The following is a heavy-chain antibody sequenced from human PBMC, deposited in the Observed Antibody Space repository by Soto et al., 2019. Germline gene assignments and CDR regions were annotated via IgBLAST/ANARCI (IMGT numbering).Heavy chain of an antibody. CDR2: IWYDGSNK. V-gene: IGHV3-33*01. J-gene: IGHJ6*02. CDR1: GFTFSSYG. D-gene: IGHD6-6*01. Sequence: GGSLRLSCAASGFTFSSYGMHWVRQAPGKGLEWVAVIWYDGSNKYYADSVKGRFTISRDNSKNTLYLQMNSLRAEDTAVYYCARDRADSSSTRVAKYYYGMDVWGQGTTVTVSS. CDR3: ARDRADSSSTRVAKYYYGMDV.